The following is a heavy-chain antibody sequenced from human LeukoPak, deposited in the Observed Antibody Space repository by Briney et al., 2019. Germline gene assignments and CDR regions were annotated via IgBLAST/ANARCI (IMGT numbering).Heavy chain of an antibody. CDR2: IYTSGST. J-gene: IGHJ4*02. Sequence: PSQTLSLTCTVSGGSISSGSYYWSWIRQPAGKGLEWIGRIYTSGSTNYNPSLKSRVTISVDTSKNQFSLKLSSVTAADTAVYYCARVMGATIYLRPSSDYWGQGTLVTVSS. V-gene: IGHV4-61*02. CDR1: GGSISSGSYY. D-gene: IGHD1-26*01. CDR3: ARVMGATIYLRPSSDY.